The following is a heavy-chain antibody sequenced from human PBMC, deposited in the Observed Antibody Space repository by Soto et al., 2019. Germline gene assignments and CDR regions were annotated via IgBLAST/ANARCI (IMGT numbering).Heavy chain of an antibody. J-gene: IGHJ4*02. CDR2: IRPSNGNT. CDR1: GYTLTELS. Sequence: GASVKVSCKVSGYTLTELSMHLVRQAPGKGLEWMGWIRPSNGNTNYAQKLQGRVTMTIDTSTNTAYMELRSLRSDDTAVYFCARADYGDDDYWGQGTLVTVSS. D-gene: IGHD4-17*01. CDR3: ARADYGDDDY. V-gene: IGHV1-18*01.